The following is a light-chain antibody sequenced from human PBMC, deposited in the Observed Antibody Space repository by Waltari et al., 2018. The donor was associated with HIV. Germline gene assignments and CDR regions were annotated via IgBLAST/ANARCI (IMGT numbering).Light chain of an antibody. J-gene: IGLJ3*02. Sequence: QSALTQPPSVSGSPGQSVTISCPGTTTDVGSYNRVSWYQLPPGTAPKLMIYEVNNRPSGVPDRFSGSKSGNTASLTISGLQAEDEADYYCSSYTSSSTLWMFGGGTKLTVL. CDR1: TTDVGSYNR. V-gene: IGLV2-18*02. CDR3: SSYTSSSTLWM. CDR2: EVN.